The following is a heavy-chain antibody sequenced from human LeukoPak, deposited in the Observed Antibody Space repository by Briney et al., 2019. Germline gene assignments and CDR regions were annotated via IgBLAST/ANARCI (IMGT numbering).Heavy chain of an antibody. Sequence: SETLSLTCTVFARSISSSSYDWGWIRQPPGKGLEWIGSIYYSGSTYYNPSLKSRVTISVDTSKNQFSLKLSSVTAADTAAPYSAVYSSGSYFTPYVLDYWGQGTLVTVSS. CDR3: AVYSSGSYFTPYVLDY. J-gene: IGHJ4*02. V-gene: IGHV4-39*01. D-gene: IGHD3-10*01. CDR2: IYYSGST. CDR1: ARSISSSSYD.